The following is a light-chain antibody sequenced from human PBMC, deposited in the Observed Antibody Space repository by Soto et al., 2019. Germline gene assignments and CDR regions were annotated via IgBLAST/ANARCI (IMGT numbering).Light chain of an antibody. J-gene: IGLJ1*01. CDR1: RSDVGAYNY. Sequence: QSVLTQPASLSGSPGQSITISRTGTRSDVGAYNYVSWYQQHPGKAPKLMISEVTNRPSGVSDRFSGSKSGNTASLTISGLQADDEADYYCSSFTSRFTFVFGTGTKVTVL. V-gene: IGLV2-14*01. CDR2: EVT. CDR3: SSFTSRFTFV.